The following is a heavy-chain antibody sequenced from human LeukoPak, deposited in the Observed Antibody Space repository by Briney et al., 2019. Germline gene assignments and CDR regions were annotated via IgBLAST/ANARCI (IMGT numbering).Heavy chain of an antibody. Sequence: PGRSLRLSCAASGFTFSSYGMHWVRQAPGKGLEWVAVISYDGSNKYYADSVKGRFTISRDNSRNTLYLQMNSLRAEDTAVYYCAKSGSGWTLDYWGQGTLVTVSS. J-gene: IGHJ4*02. CDR1: GFTFSSYG. CDR2: ISYDGSNK. V-gene: IGHV3-30*18. CDR3: AKSGSGWTLDY. D-gene: IGHD6-19*01.